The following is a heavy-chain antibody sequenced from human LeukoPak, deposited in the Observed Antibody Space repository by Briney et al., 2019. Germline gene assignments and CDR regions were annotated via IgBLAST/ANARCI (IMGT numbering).Heavy chain of an antibody. J-gene: IGHJ4*02. Sequence: PGGSLRLSCAASGFTFSSYWMSWVRQSPGKGLEWVANIEQHGSEKYYVDSVKGRFTISRDNAKNSLYLQMNSLRAEDTAVYYCARQLYSGYDYDYWGQGTLVTVSS. CDR2: IEQHGSEK. CDR3: ARQLYSGYDYDY. V-gene: IGHV3-7*03. D-gene: IGHD5-12*01. CDR1: GFTFSSYW.